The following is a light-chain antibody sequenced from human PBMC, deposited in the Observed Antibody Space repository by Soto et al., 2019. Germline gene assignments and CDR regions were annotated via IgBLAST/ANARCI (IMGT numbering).Light chain of an antibody. CDR2: GAT. J-gene: IGKJ1*01. Sequence: EILLTQSPATLSVSPGETATLSCRASQNVLSDLAWYQQKPGQAPRLLVSGATTMANDAPAKFRGWGSGTEFSLAISSLQSEASATYDCEQYCSCPRTLGNGTEV. V-gene: IGKV3-15*01. CDR1: QNVLSD. CDR3: EQYCSCPRT.